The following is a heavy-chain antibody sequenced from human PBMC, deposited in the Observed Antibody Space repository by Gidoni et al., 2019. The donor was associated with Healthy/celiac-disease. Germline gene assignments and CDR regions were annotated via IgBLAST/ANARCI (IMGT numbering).Heavy chain of an antibody. D-gene: IGHD3-10*01. J-gene: IGHJ4*02. Sequence: QVQLQQWGAGLLKPSETLSLTCAVYGGSFSGYYWSWIRQPPGKGLEWIGEINHSGSTNYNPSLKCRVTISVDTSKNQFSLKLSSVTAADTAVYYCARGGGSRYYYGSGSYYNSRGQPYYFDYWGQGTLVTVSS. CDR3: ARGGGSRYYYGSGSYYNSRGQPYYFDY. CDR1: GGSFSGYY. V-gene: IGHV4-34*01. CDR2: INHSGST.